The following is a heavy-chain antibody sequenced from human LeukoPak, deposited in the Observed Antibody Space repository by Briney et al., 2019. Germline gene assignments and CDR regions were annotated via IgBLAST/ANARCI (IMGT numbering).Heavy chain of an antibody. CDR1: GGSISSGGYS. D-gene: IGHD3-10*01. CDR3: AKHYMGSYDNRGLDY. Sequence: SETLSLTCAVSGGSISSGGYSWSWIRQPPGTGLEWIGYIYYSGSTYYNPSLKSRVTISVDTSKNQFSLKLSSVTAADTAVYYCAKHYMGSYDNRGLDYWGQGTPVTVSS. CDR2: IYYSGST. J-gene: IGHJ4*02. V-gene: IGHV4-30-4*07.